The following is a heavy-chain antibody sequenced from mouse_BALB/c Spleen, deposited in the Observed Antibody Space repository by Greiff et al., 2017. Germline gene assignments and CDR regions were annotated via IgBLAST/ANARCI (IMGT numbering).Heavy chain of an antibody. V-gene: IGHV5-4*02. CDR1: GFTFSDYY. D-gene: IGHD4-1*01. CDR2: ISDGGSYT. J-gene: IGHJ4*01. CDR3: AREAGKGDY. Sequence: DVMLVESGGGLVKPGGSLKLSCAASGFTFSDYYMYWVRQTPEKRLEWVATISDGGSYTYYPDSVKGRFTISRDNAKNNLYLQMSSLKSEDTAMYYCAREAGKGDYWGQGTSVTVSS.